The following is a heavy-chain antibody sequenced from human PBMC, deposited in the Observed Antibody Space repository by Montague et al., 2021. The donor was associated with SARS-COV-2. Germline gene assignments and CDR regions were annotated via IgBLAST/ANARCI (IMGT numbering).Heavy chain of an antibody. D-gene: IGHD4-17*01. V-gene: IGHV3-30-3*01. CDR3: ASELADYGDFDY. CDR1: GFTFSSYA. J-gene: IGHJ4*02. CDR2: ISYDGSNK. Sequence: SLRLSCAASGFTFSSYAMHWVRQAPGKGLEWVAVISYDGSNKYYADSVKGRFTISRDNSKNTLYLQMNSLRAEDTAVYYCASELADYGDFDYWAREPCSASPQ.